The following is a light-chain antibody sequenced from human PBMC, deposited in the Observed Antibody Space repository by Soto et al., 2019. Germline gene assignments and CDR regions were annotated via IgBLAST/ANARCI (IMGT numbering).Light chain of an antibody. Sequence: QAALTQPASVSESLGQSITISCTGSSSDVAVSTYVSWHRQHPGKAPELIIYEVTNRPSGVSDRFSGSKSGDTASLSVSGLQAEDEADYYCSSYTTSHGLVFGGGTKVTVL. CDR3: SSYTTSHGLV. CDR2: EVT. J-gene: IGLJ3*02. V-gene: IGLV2-14*01. CDR1: SSDVAVSTY.